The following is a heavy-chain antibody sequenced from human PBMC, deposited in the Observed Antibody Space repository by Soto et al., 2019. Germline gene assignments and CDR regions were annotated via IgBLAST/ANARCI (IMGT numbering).Heavy chain of an antibody. CDR2: IYYSGST. Sequence: SETLSLTCTVSGGSISSGGYYWSWIRQHPGKGLEWIGYIYYSGSTYYNPSLKSRVTISVDTSKNQFSLKLSSVTAADTAVYYCARGMGANSSSWYLYYWGQGTLVTVSS. J-gene: IGHJ4*02. CDR1: GGSISSGGYY. V-gene: IGHV4-31*03. D-gene: IGHD6-13*01. CDR3: ARGMGANSSSWYLYY.